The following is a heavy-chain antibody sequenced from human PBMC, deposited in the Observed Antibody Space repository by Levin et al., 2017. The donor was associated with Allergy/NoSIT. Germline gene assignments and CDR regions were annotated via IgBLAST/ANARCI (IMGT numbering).Heavy chain of an antibody. CDR2: ISVSGRET. V-gene: IGHV3-11*06. CDR1: GFRFSDYY. Sequence: GGSLRLSCAATGFRFSDYYMSWIRQVPGKGLEWVSYISVSGRETNHADSVKGRFTISRDNAMNSLSLQMNSLRVDDSAVYYCAREGFWTDWGQGTLVTVSS. CDR3: AREGFWTD. D-gene: IGHD3/OR15-3a*01. J-gene: IGHJ4*02.